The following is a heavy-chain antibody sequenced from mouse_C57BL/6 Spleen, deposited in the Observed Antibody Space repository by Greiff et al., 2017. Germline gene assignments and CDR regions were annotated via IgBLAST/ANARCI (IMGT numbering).Heavy chain of an antibody. CDR2: IYPGSGST. Sequence: QVHVKQPGAELVKPGASVKMSCKASGYTFTSYWITWVKQRPGQGLEWIGDIYPGSGSTNYNEKFKSKATLTVDTSSSTASMQLSSLTSEDSAVYYCSRTPYDYDSIDYWGQGTSVTVSS. V-gene: IGHV1-55*01. CDR1: GYTFTSYW. D-gene: IGHD6-5*01. J-gene: IGHJ4*01. CDR3: SRTPYDYDSIDY.